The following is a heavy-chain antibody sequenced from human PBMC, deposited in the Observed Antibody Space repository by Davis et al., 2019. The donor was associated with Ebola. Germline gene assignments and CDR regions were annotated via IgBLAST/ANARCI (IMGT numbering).Heavy chain of an antibody. J-gene: IGHJ4*02. CDR2: ISSSSSTI. CDR1: GFTLSSYS. Sequence: GESLKISCAASGFTLSSYSMNWVRQAPGKGLEWVSYISSSSSTIYYADSVKGRFTISRDNAKNSLYLQMNSLRDEDTAVYYCARDSATYYYDSGSYMAKYYCDYWGQGTLVTVSS. V-gene: IGHV3-48*02. D-gene: IGHD3-10*01. CDR3: ARDSATYYYDSGSYMAKYYCDY.